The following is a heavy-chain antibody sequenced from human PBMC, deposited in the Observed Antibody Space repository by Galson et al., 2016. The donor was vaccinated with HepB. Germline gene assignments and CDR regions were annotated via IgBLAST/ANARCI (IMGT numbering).Heavy chain of an antibody. D-gene: IGHD2-15*01. CDR1: GFTFEDHA. CDR2: LSWNSNYK. V-gene: IGHV3-9*01. Sequence: SLRLSCAGSGFTFEDHAMHWVRQVPGKGLEWVSGLSWNSNYKGYADSVKGRFSISRDNAKNSLYLQMNSLRVEDTAFYYCAKVRRIRSTAGMDVWGQGTTVTVSS. CDR3: AKVRRIRSTAGMDV. J-gene: IGHJ6*02.